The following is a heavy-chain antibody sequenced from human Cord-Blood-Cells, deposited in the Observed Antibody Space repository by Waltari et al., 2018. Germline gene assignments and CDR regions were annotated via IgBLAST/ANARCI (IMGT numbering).Heavy chain of an antibody. V-gene: IGHV4-34*01. CDR3: ARGPRLRAFDI. CDR2: INHSGST. Sequence: QVQLQQWGAGLLKPSETLSRTCAVYGGSFSGYYWSWIRQPPGKGLEWIGEINHSGSTNYNPSLKSRVTISVDTSKNQFSLKLSSVTAADTAVYYCARGPRLRAFDIWGQGTMVTVSS. CDR1: GGSFSGYY. D-gene: IGHD2-15*01. J-gene: IGHJ3*02.